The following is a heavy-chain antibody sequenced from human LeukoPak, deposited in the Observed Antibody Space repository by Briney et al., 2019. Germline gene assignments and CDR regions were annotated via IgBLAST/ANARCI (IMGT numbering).Heavy chain of an antibody. D-gene: IGHD2-15*01. CDR3: ARGRLRIVVALSSNWFDP. V-gene: IGHV1-2*02. J-gene: IGHJ5*02. CDR1: GYTFTGYY. Sequence: ASVKVSCKASGYTFTGYYMHWVRQAPGQGLEWMGWINPNSGGTNYAQKFQGRVTMTRDTSISTAYMELSRLRSDDTAVYYCARGRLRIVVALSSNWFDPWGQGTLVTVSS. CDR2: INPNSGGT.